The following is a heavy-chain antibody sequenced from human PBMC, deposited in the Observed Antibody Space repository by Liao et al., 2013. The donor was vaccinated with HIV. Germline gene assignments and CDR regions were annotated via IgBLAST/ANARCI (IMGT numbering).Heavy chain of an antibody. CDR3: ARGRGGWYGYNYYYYMDV. CDR2: SIPVGAP. V-gene: IGHV4-61*02. CDR1: GGSISSGSYS. Sequence: QLQLQESGPGLVKPSETLSLTCTVSGGSISSGSYSGAGSGSPPGRDWSGLGVSIPVGAPTTTPSLKSRVTISVDTSKNQFSLKLSSVTAADTAVYYCARGRGGWYGYNYYYYMDVWGKGTTVTVSS. D-gene: IGHD6-19*01. J-gene: IGHJ6*03.